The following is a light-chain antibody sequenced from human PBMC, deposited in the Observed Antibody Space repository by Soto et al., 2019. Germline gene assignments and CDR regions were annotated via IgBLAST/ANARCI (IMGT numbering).Light chain of an antibody. V-gene: IGKV3-20*01. CDR1: QSVNSNY. CDR2: GAS. J-gene: IGKJ1*01. CDR3: QQYGSSLTWT. Sequence: EIVLTQSPGTLSLSPGERATLSCRAIQSVNSNYLAWYQQKPGQAPSLLIYGASSRATGIPDRFSGSGSGTDFTLTISRLEPEDFAVYYCQQYGSSLTWTFGQGTKVDIK.